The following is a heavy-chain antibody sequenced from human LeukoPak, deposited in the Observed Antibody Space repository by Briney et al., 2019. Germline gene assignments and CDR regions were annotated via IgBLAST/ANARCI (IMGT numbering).Heavy chain of an antibody. CDR2: IIPIFGTA. CDR1: GGTFSSYA. Sequence: SVKVSCKASGGTFSSYAISWVRLAPGQGLEWMGGIIPIFGTANYAQKFQGRVTFTADESTSTAYMELSSLRSEDTAVYYCARAPYSSGGSTNYYYYYYMDVWGKGTTVTVSS. J-gene: IGHJ6*03. D-gene: IGHD6-19*01. V-gene: IGHV1-69*01. CDR3: ARAPYSSGGSTNYYYYYYMDV.